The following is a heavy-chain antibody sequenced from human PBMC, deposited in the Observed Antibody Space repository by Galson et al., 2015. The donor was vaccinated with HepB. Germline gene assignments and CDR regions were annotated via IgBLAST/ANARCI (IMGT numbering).Heavy chain of an antibody. CDR3: ARVHVSYLDY. CDR1: GFTFSSYG. Sequence: SLRLSCAASGFTFSSYGMHWVRQTGKGLEWVAVIWFDGSKEYYADSVKGRFTISRDNSKNMVYLQMSSLRAEDTAVYFCARVHVSYLDYWGQGTLVTVSS. CDR2: IWFDGSKE. V-gene: IGHV3-33*01. J-gene: IGHJ4*02.